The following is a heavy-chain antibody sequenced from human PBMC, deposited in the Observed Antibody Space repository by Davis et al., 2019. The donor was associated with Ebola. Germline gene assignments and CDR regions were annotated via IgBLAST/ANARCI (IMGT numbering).Heavy chain of an antibody. J-gene: IGHJ3*01. D-gene: IGHD2-21*02. V-gene: IGHV4-39*01. CDR1: GGSITSYSSY. CDR3: ATLTYCGADCYITDAFDL. CDR2: LYHNGDT. Sequence: PSETLSLTCSVSGGSITSYSSYWGWIRLPPGKRLEWLGSLYHNGDTFHNPSLKSRVTISVDTSKNQFSLELSSVTAADTAVYHCATLTYCGADCYITDAFDLWGQGTLVTVSS.